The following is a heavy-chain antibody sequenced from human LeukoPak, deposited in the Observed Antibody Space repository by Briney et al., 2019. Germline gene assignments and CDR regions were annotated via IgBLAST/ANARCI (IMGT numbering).Heavy chain of an antibody. D-gene: IGHD6-19*01. Sequence: GGSLRLSCAASGFTFSSYAMSWVRQAPGKGLEWVPAISGSGGSTYYADSVKGRFTISRDNSKNTLYLQMNSLRAEDTAVYYCAKVRAVAGYYFDYWGQGTLVTVSS. CDR1: GFTFSSYA. J-gene: IGHJ4*02. CDR3: AKVRAVAGYYFDY. CDR2: ISGSGGST. V-gene: IGHV3-23*01.